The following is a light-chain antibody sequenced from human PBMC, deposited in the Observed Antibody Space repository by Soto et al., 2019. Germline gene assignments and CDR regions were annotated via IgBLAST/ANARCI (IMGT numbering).Light chain of an antibody. V-gene: IGLV2-14*01. CDR1: SSDVGGFDS. CDR2: EVT. CDR3: SSYTSSNTLV. J-gene: IGLJ1*01. Sequence: QSALTQPASVSGSPGQSITLSCTGTSSDVGGFDSVSWYQQHPGSAPKLMIYEVTNRPSGVSHRFSGSKSGNTASLTISGLQTEDEAGYYCSSYTSSNTLVFGTGTKLTVL.